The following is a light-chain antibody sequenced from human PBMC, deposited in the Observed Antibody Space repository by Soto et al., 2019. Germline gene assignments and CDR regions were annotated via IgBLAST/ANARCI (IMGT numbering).Light chain of an antibody. CDR3: QHYSGFPYT. V-gene: IGKV1-5*01. CDR2: DAS. J-gene: IGKJ2*01. CDR1: QSIDHF. Sequence: IQMTQSPSPLSASIGDRVTITCRASQSIDHFLAWYQQKPGKAPQLLIYDASRVPTGVPSRFSASGSETEFTLTISSLQPDDSATYFCQHYSGFPYTFGRGTKLEIK.